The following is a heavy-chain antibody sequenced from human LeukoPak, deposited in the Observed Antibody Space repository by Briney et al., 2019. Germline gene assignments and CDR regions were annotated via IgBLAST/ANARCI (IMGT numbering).Heavy chain of an antibody. J-gene: IGHJ5*02. D-gene: IGHD2-15*01. V-gene: IGHV1-18*01. CDR2: ISSFNGNR. CDR3: ARDCSGGTYNSFWLDP. CDR1: GYTFRNYG. Sequence: ASVKVSCKASGYTFRNYGLTWVRQAPGQGLEWMGWISSFNGNRKYAQKFQGRVSITTDTSTSTAYMEMTSLRSDDTAMYFCARDCSGGTYNSFWLDPWGQGTLVTVSS.